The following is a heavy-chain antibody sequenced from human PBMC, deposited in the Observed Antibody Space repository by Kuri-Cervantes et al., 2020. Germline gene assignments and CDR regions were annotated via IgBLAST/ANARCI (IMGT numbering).Heavy chain of an antibody. V-gene: IGHV1-2*02. CDR1: GYTFTGYY. Sequence: ASVKVSCKASGYTFTGYYMHWVRQAPGQGLEWMGWINPNSGGTNYAQKFQGRVTMTRDTSISTAYMELSRLRSDDTAVYYCARVWGRTDDAFDIWGQGTMVTDSS. J-gene: IGHJ3*02. CDR3: ARVWGRTDDAFDI. D-gene: IGHD7-27*01. CDR2: INPNSGGT.